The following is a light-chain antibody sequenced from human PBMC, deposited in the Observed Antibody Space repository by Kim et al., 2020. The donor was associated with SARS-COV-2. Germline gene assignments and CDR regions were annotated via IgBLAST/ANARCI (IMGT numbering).Light chain of an antibody. V-gene: IGLV1-47*01. CDR2: KNN. CDR1: SSNIGSNY. CDR3: AAWDDSLNVV. J-gene: IGLJ2*01. Sequence: QSELSQPPSASGPLGQRVTISCSGSSSNIGSNYVYWFQQLPGTAPALLIYKNNQRPSGVPDRFSGSKSGTSASLAISGLRSEDEADYYCAAWDDSLNVVFGGGTQLTVL.